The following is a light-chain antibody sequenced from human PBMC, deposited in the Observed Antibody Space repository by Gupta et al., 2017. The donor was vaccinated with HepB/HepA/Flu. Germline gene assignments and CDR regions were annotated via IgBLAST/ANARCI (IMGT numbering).Light chain of an antibody. V-gene: IGKV2-28*01. CDR2: LGS. Sequence: DTVMTQPPLSLPVTPGEPASISCRSSQSLLHSNGYNYLDWYLQKPGQSPQLLNYLGSNRASGVPDRFSGSGSGTDLTLKISRVEAEDVGVYYCMQALQTRTFGPGTKVEIK. CDR1: QSLLHSNGYNY. CDR3: MQALQTRT. J-gene: IGKJ3*01.